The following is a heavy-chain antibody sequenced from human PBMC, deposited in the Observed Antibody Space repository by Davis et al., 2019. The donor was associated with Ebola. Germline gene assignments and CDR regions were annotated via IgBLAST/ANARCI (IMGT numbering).Heavy chain of an antibody. CDR1: GGTFSSYA. J-gene: IGHJ5*02. CDR2: IIPILGIA. V-gene: IGHV1-69*04. Sequence: AASVKVSCKASGGTFSSYAISWVRQAPGQGLEWMGRIIPILGIANYAQKFQGRVTITADKSTSTAYMELSSLRSEDTAVYYCARVSFGYGGHNWFDPWGQGTLVTVSS. D-gene: IGHD4-23*01. CDR3: ARVSFGYGGHNWFDP.